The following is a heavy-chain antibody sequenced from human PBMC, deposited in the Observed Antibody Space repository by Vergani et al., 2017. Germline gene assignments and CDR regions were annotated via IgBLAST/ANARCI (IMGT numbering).Heavy chain of an antibody. CDR1: GYSFTSYW. CDR2: IYPGDSDT. Sequence: EVQLVQSGAEVKKPGESLKISCKGSGYSFTSYWIGWVRQMPGKGLEWMGIIYPGDSDTRYSPSFQGQVTISADKSISTAYLQWSSLKASDTAMYYCARRGGTDDSSGYYLEDYYGMDVWGQGTTVTVYS. CDR3: ARRGGTDDSSGYYLEDYYGMDV. D-gene: IGHD3-22*01. J-gene: IGHJ6*02. V-gene: IGHV5-51*01.